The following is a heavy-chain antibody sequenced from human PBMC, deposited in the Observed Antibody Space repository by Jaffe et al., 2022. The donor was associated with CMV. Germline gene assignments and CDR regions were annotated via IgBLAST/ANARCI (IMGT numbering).Heavy chain of an antibody. Sequence: QVQLVESGGGVVQPGRSLRLSCAASGFTFSSYGMHWVRQAPGKGLEWVAVISYDGSNKYYADSVKGRFTISRDNSKNTLYLQMNSLRAEDTAVYYCAKDHYYPLRFGELRVHGMDVWGQGTTVTVSS. CDR3: AKDHYYPLRFGELRVHGMDV. D-gene: IGHD3-10*01. V-gene: IGHV3-30*18. J-gene: IGHJ6*02. CDR2: ISYDGSNK. CDR1: GFTFSSYG.